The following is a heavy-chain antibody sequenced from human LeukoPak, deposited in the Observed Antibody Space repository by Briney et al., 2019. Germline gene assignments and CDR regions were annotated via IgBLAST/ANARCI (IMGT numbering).Heavy chain of an antibody. J-gene: IGHJ5*02. CDR3: ARSGYCSGGSCRNWFDP. D-gene: IGHD2-15*01. V-gene: IGHV1-69*01. CDR2: IIPIFGTA. CDR1: GGTFSSYA. Sequence: SVKVSCKASGGTFSSYAISWVRQAPGQGLEWMGGIIPIFGTANYAQKFQGRVTITADESTSTAYTELSSLRSEDTAVYYCARSGYCSGGSCRNWFDPWGQGTLVTVSS.